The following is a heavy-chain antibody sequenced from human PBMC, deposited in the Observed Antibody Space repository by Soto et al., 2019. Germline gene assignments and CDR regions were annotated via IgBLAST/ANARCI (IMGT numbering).Heavy chain of an antibody. J-gene: IGHJ6*02. D-gene: IGHD3-3*01. CDR1: GFTFSSYA. CDR3: ARDPHHGITIFGVVIPTTYYYYGMDV. CDR2: ISYDGSNK. Sequence: ESGGGVVQPGRSLRLSCAASGFTFSSYAMHWVRQAPGKGLEWVAVISYDGSNKYYADSVKGRFTISRDNSKNTLYLQMNSLRAEDTAVYYCARDPHHGITIFGVVIPTTYYYYGMDVWGQGTTVTVS. V-gene: IGHV3-30-3*01.